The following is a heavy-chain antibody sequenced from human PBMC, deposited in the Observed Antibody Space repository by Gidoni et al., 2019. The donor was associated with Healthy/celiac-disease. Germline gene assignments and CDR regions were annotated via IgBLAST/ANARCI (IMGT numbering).Heavy chain of an antibody. CDR2: ISAYNGNT. CDR3: ARLRRAQDRRVGWFDP. Sequence: QVQLVQSGAEVKTPGASVKVSCKASGYTFTSYGISWVRQAPGQGLEWMGWISAYNGNTNYAQKLQGRVTMTTDTSTSTAYMELRSLRSDDTAVYYCARLRRAQDRRVGWFDPWGQGTLVTVSS. J-gene: IGHJ5*02. CDR1: GYTFTSYG. D-gene: IGHD2-15*01. V-gene: IGHV1-18*01.